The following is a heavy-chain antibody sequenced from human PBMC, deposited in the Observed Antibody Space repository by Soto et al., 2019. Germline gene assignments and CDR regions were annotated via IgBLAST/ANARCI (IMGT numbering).Heavy chain of an antibody. J-gene: IGHJ4*02. D-gene: IGHD3-3*01. V-gene: IGHV3-23*01. CDR3: AKDRTTFGVINQYFFDS. Sequence: EVQLLESGGTLVQLGGSLRLSCAASGFTFGNYAMSWVRQAPGKGLEWVSAISSSGRQTYYADSVRGRFTILRDNSKNALYLQMSSLRAGDTAVYYCAKDRTTFGVINQYFFDSWGQGTLVAVSS. CDR1: GFTFGNYA. CDR2: ISSSGRQT.